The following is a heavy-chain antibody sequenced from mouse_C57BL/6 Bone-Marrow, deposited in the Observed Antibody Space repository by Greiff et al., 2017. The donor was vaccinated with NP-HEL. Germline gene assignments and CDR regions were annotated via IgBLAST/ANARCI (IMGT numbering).Heavy chain of an antibody. J-gene: IGHJ3*01. Sequence: EVQRVESGGDLVKPGGSLKLSCAASGFTFSSYGMSWVRQTPDKRLEWVATISSGGSYTYYPDSVKGRFTISRDNAKNTLYLQMSSLKSEDTAMYYCARHSPLITTVVATPYWGQGTLVTVSA. V-gene: IGHV5-6*01. CDR2: ISSGGSYT. CDR1: GFTFSSYG. D-gene: IGHD1-1*01. CDR3: ARHSPLITTVVATPY.